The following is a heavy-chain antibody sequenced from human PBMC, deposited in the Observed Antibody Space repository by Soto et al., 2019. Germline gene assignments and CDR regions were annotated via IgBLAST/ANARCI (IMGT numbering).Heavy chain of an antibody. Sequence: QVQLQQWGAGLLKPSETLSLTCAVYGGSFSGYYWSWIRQPPGKGLEWIGEINHSGSTNYNPSLKSRVTISVDTSKNQFSLKLSSVTAADTAVYYCARGDGQWLVPHWYWGQGTLVTVSS. CDR3: ARGDGQWLVPHWY. CDR2: INHSGST. V-gene: IGHV4-34*01. D-gene: IGHD6-19*01. J-gene: IGHJ4*02. CDR1: GGSFSGYY.